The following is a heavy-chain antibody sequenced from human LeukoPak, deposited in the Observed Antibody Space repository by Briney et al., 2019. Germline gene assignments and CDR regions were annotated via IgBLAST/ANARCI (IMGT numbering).Heavy chain of an antibody. J-gene: IGHJ4*02. CDR3: AKSKDYGDYSNLDY. D-gene: IGHD4-17*01. CDR2: ISGSGGST. Sequence: GGSLRLSCAASRFTFSSYAMSWVRQAPGKGLEWVSAISGSGGSTYYADSVKGRFTISRDNSKNTLYLQMNSLRAEDTAVYYCAKSKDYGDYSNLDYWGQGTLVTVSS. CDR1: RFTFSSYA. V-gene: IGHV3-23*01.